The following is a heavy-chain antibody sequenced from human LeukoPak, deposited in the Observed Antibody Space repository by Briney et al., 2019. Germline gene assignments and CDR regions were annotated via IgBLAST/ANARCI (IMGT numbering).Heavy chain of an antibody. V-gene: IGHV1-69*04. D-gene: IGHD2-15*01. CDR2: IIPILGIA. CDR3: ARDRVPYCSGGSCHLVYGMDV. J-gene: IGHJ6*02. Sequence: GASVKVSCKASGGTFSSYAISWVRQAPGQGLERMGRIIPILGIANYAQKFQGRVTITADKSTSTAYMELSSLRSEDTAVYYCARDRVPYCSGGSCHLVYGMDVWGQGTTVTVSS. CDR1: GGTFSSYA.